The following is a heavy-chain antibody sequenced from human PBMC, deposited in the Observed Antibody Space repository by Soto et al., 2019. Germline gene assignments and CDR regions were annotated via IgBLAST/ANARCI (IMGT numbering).Heavy chain of an antibody. V-gene: IGHV1-2*02. D-gene: IGHD2-15*01. J-gene: IGHJ5*01. Sequence: ASVKVSCKTSGYTFSGYYIHWVRQAPGQGLEWLGWVNPLNGPTHYAQTFRGRVSVTSDTTINTGYVELRRLRSDDKAVYFCAREDDVEVAVGATANLDSWGQGTLVTVSS. CDR1: GYTFSGYY. CDR3: AREDDVEVAVGATANLDS. CDR2: VNPLNGPT.